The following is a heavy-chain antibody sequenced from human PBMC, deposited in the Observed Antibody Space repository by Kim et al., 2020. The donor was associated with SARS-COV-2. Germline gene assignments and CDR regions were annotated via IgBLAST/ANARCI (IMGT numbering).Heavy chain of an antibody. CDR2: IYYSGST. D-gene: IGHD2-2*01. Sequence: SETLSLTCTVSGGSISSYYWSWIRQPPGKGLEWIGYIYYSGSTNYNPSLKIRVTISVDTSKNQFSLKLSSVTAADTAVYYCARVALGYCSSTRCHKGFDPWGQGTLVTVSS. CDR3: ARVALGYCSSTRCHKGFDP. J-gene: IGHJ5*02. CDR1: GGSISSYY. V-gene: IGHV4-59*01.